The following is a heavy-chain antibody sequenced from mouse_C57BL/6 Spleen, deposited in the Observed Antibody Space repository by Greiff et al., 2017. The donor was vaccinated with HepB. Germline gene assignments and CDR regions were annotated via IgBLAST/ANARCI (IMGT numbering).Heavy chain of an antibody. Sequence: EVQLQQSGAELVRPGASVKLSCTASGFNIKDDYMHWVKQRPEQGLEWIGWIDPENGDTEYASKFQGKATITADTSSNTAYLQLSSLTSEDTAVYYCTTQSPLYYGSSYGAWFAYWGQGTLVTVSA. V-gene: IGHV14-4*01. J-gene: IGHJ3*01. CDR2: IDPENGDT. CDR3: TTQSPLYYGSSYGAWFAY. CDR1: GFNIKDDY. D-gene: IGHD1-1*01.